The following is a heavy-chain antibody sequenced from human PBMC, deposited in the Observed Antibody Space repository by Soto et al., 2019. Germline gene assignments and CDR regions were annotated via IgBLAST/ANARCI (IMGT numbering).Heavy chain of an antibody. Sequence: QITLKESGPTLVKPTQTLTLTCTFSGFSLSTSGVGVGWIRQPPGKALEWLALIYWDDDKRYSPSLKSRLTITKDTSKTQVVLTMTNMDPVDTATYYCAHRLRDDYSNYGWFDPWGQGTLVTVSS. J-gene: IGHJ5*02. V-gene: IGHV2-5*02. CDR3: AHRLRDDYSNYGWFDP. CDR2: IYWDDDK. CDR1: GFSLSTSGVG. D-gene: IGHD4-4*01.